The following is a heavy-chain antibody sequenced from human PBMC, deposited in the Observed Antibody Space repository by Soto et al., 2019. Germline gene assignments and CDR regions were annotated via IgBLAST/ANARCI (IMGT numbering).Heavy chain of an antibody. J-gene: IGHJ4*02. CDR1: GYTFTSYY. V-gene: IGHV1-46*01. CDR2: INPSGGSA. CDR3: ARELASESEFWSGYRFDY. D-gene: IGHD3-3*01. Sequence: ASVKVSCKASGYTFTSYYMHWVRQAPGQGLEWMGIINPSGGSASYAQKFQGRVTMTRDTSTSTVYMELSSLRSEDTAVYYCARELASESEFWSGYRFDYWGQGTLVTVSS.